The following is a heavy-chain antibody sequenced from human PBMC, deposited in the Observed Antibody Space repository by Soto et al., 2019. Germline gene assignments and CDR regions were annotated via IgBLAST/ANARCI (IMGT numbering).Heavy chain of an antibody. CDR1: GYTFTGYY. CDR2: INPNSGGT. D-gene: IGHD3-16*01. Sequence: QVQLAQSGAEVKKPGASVKVSCKASGYTFTGYYMHWVRQAPGQGLEWMGWINPNSGGTNYAQKFQGWVTMTRDTSISTAYMELSRLRSDDTAVYYCATFFWGIEGDAFDIWGQGTMVTVSS. CDR3: ATFFWGIEGDAFDI. V-gene: IGHV1-2*04. J-gene: IGHJ3*02.